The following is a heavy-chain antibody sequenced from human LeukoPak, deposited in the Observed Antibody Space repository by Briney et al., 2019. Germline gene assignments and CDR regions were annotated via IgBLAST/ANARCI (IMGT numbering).Heavy chain of an antibody. CDR2: ISYDGSNK. V-gene: IGHV3-30*18. J-gene: IGHJ3*02. D-gene: IGHD6-19*01. Sequence: GGSLRLSCAASGFTFSSYGMHWVRQAPGKGLEWVAVISYDGSNKYYADSVKGRFTISRDNSKNTLYLQMNSLRAEDTAVYYCAKGSVAVAEDAFDIWGQGTMVTASS. CDR1: GFTFSSYG. CDR3: AKGSVAVAEDAFDI.